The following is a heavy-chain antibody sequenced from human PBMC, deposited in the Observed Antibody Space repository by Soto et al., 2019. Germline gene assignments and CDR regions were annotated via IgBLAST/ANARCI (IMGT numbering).Heavy chain of an antibody. Sequence: WETLSLTCTVSGNSISDYYWSWIRQTPGKGLEWIGNIYYSGSISYNPSLESRVTISVDTSNNQFSLELSSVTAADTAVYFCARIRGSTIFGVDYYGMDVWGQGTTVTVSS. CDR1: GNSISDYY. D-gene: IGHD3-3*01. V-gene: IGHV4-59*01. CDR2: IYYSGSI. CDR3: ARIRGSTIFGVDYYGMDV. J-gene: IGHJ6*02.